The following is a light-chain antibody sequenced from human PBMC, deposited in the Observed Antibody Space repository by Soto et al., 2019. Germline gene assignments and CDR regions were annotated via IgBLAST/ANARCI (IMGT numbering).Light chain of an antibody. CDR2: EVT. V-gene: IGLV2-14*01. Sequence: QSVLTQPASVSGSPGQSITISCTGTSTDVGGFKYVSWHQQHPGKVPKLLIFEVTNRPSGVSNRFSGSKSGNTASVTISGLQAEDDADYYGASYTSITVPYLFGTGTKVTVL. J-gene: IGLJ1*01. CDR1: STDVGGFKY. CDR3: ASYTSITVPYL.